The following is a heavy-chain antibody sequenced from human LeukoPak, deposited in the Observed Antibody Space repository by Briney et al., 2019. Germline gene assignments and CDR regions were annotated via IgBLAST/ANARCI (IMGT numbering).Heavy chain of an antibody. CDR2: IRSKANSYAT. V-gene: IGHV3-73*01. Sequence: GGSLRLSCAASGFTVSGSAMHWVRQASGKGLEWVGRIRSKANSYATAYAASVKGRFTISRDDSKNTAYLQMNSLKTDDTAVYYCTRQDIVGATLLDYWGQGTLVTVSS. J-gene: IGHJ4*02. D-gene: IGHD1-26*01. CDR1: GFTVSGSA. CDR3: TRQDIVGATLLDY.